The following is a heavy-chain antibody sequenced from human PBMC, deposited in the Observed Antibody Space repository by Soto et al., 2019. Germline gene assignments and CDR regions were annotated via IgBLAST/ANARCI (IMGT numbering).Heavy chain of an antibody. CDR2: ISYDGSNK. Sequence: QVQLVESGGGVVQPGRSLRLSCAASGFTFSSYGMHWVRQAPGKGLEWVAVISYDGSNKYYADSVKGRFTISRDNSKNTLYLQMNSLRAEDTAVYYCAKADVTYYDFWSGYPHCIDYWGQGTLVHVSS. D-gene: IGHD3-3*01. CDR3: AKADVTYYDFWSGYPHCIDY. CDR1: GFTFSSYG. V-gene: IGHV3-30*18. J-gene: IGHJ4*02.